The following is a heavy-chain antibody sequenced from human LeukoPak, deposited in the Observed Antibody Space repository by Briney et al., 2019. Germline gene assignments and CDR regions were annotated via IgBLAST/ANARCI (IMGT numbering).Heavy chain of an antibody. CDR2: VSSTGGDK. CDR3: ARGENGSFDR. D-gene: IGHD3-10*01. J-gene: IGHJ4*02. CDR1: GVTFEDYY. Sequence: GGSLRLSCTGSGVTFEDYYLSWIRQAPGKGLEWISYVSSTGGDKFYADSVKGRFTISRDNARNSVYMEMNDLIDEDTAFYYCARGENGSFDRWRQGTLVIVSS. V-gene: IGHV3-11*01.